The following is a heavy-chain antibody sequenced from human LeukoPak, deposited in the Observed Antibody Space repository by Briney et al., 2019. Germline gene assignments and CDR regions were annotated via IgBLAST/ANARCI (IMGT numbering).Heavy chain of an antibody. CDR2: ISSDGSNK. J-gene: IGHJ4*02. Sequence: GSLRLSCAASGFTFSSYGMHWVRQAPGKGLEWVAVISSDGSNKNYADSEKGRFTISRDNSKNTVYLQMNSLRAEDTAVYYCAKSGPQIWLTEDWGQGTLVTVSS. D-gene: IGHD5-24*01. CDR3: AKSGPQIWLTED. V-gene: IGHV3-30*18. CDR1: GFTFSSYG.